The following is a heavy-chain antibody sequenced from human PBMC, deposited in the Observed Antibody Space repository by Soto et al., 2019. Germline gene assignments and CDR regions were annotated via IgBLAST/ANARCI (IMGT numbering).Heavy chain of an antibody. CDR2: ISAYNGNT. CDR1: GYTFTSYG. Sequence: QVQLVQSGAEVKKPGASVKVACKASGYTFTSYGINWVRQAPGQGLEWMGWISAYNGNTNYAQKLQGRVTMTTDTYTSTAYMELMSLSSDDTAVYYFVVASQPYFFNFCGQGILVTFSS. J-gene: IGHJ4*02. V-gene: IGHV1-18*01. D-gene: IGHD2-15*01. CDR3: VVASQPYFFNF.